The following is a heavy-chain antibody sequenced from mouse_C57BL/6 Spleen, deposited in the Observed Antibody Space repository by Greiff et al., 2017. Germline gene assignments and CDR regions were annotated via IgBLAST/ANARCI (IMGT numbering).Heavy chain of an antibody. V-gene: IGHV1-69*01. D-gene: IGHD3-1*01. Sequence: QVQLQQPGAELVMPGASVKLSCKASGYTFTSYWMHWVKQRPGQGLEWIGEIDPSDSYTNYNQKFKGKSTLTVDKSSSTAYMQLSSLTSEDAAVYYCARSGDSFDDWGKGTTLTVSS. CDR3: ARSGDSFDD. CDR2: IDPSDSYT. CDR1: GYTFTSYW. J-gene: IGHJ2*01.